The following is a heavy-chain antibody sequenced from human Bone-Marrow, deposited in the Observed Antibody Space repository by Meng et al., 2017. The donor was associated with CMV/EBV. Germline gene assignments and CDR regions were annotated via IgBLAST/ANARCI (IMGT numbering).Heavy chain of an antibody. CDR3: ARDLGDWYGMDV. J-gene: IGHJ6*02. V-gene: IGHV3-30*04. D-gene: IGHD3/OR15-3a*01. Sequence: GESLKISCAASGFTFSSYAMHWVRQAPGKGLEWVAVISYDGSNKYYADSVKGRFTISRDNSKNTLYLQMNSLRAEDTAVYYCARDLGDWYGMDVWGQGTTVTVSS. CDR2: ISYDGSNK. CDR1: GFTFSSYA.